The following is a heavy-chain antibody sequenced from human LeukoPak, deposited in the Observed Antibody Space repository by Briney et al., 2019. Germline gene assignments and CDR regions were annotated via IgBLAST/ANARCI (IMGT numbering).Heavy chain of an antibody. CDR2: ISGSGGST. CDR3: ARLYDSSGEYFDY. CDR1: GFTVSSNY. D-gene: IGHD3-22*01. V-gene: IGHV3-23*01. Sequence: GGSLRLSCAASGFTVSSNYMSWVRQAPGKGLEWVSAISGSGGSTYYADSVKGRFTISRDNSKNTLYLQMNSLRAEDTAVYYCARLYDSSGEYFDYWGQGTLVTVSS. J-gene: IGHJ4*02.